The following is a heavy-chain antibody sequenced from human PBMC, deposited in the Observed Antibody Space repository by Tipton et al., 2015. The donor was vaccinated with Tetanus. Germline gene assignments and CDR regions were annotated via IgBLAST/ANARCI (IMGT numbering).Heavy chain of an antibody. CDR3: ARVALTGTHFDY. CDR2: IYYSGST. Sequence: TLSLTCTVSGGSISSGGSFWSWIRQHPGKDLEWIGYIYYSGSTYYNPSLQSRVTISLDTSKNQFSLSLTSVTAADTAVYYCARVALTGTHFDYWGQGTLVTVSS. CDR1: GGSISSGGSF. V-gene: IGHV4-31*03. D-gene: IGHD3-9*01. J-gene: IGHJ4*02.